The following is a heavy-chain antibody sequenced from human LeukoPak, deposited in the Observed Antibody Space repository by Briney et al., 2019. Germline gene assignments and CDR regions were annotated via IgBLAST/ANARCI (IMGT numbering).Heavy chain of an antibody. CDR3: ARGDMTRLSYYFDY. CDR2: IKQDGSEK. V-gene: IGHV3-7*01. D-gene: IGHD2-15*01. J-gene: IGHJ4*02. Sequence: GGSLRLSCAASGFTFSSYWMSWVRQAPGKGLEWVANIKQDGSEKYYVDSVKGRFTISRDNAKNSLYLQMNSLRAEDTAVYYCARGDMTRLSYYFDYWGQGTLVTVSS. CDR1: GFTFSSYW.